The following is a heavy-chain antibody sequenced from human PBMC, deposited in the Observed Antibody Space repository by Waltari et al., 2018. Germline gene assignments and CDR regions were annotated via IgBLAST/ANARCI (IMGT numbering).Heavy chain of an antibody. CDR2: IYHAGTT. V-gene: IGHV4-38-2*02. Sequence: QVQLQESGPRLVKPSETLSLTCGVSGFSISSGYYWGWIRQPPGKGLEWVGSIYHAGTTDYNPSLKCRVTMSVDTSKNQFSRRLIYVTAADTAVYFCARDGRDAFDYWGRGSLVTVSS. J-gene: IGHJ4*02. CDR1: GFSISSGYY. CDR3: ARDGRDAFDY.